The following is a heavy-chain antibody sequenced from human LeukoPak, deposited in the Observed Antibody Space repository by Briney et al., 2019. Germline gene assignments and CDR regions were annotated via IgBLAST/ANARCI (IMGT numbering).Heavy chain of an antibody. CDR1: GFTYTDYS. J-gene: IGHJ6*02. Sequence: PGGSLRLSCSASGFTYTDYSMSWVRQVPGKGLEWVSGLGRTGEYKYYADSVKGRFTISRDNSNDMVFLQMNSLRAEDTAIYYCVKGRPGGTCKPMDAWGQGTPV. V-gene: IGHV3-23*01. CDR3: VKGRPGGTCKPMDA. D-gene: IGHD2-15*01. CDR2: LGRTGEYK.